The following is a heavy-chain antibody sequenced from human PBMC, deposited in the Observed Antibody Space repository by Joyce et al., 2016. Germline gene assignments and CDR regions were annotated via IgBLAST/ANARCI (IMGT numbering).Heavy chain of an antibody. CDR2: IKGKADGAAV. J-gene: IGHJ4*02. CDR3: AALGSLDY. Sequence: EVQLVESGGGLVKPGGSLRLFCASSGFTFFTNAWMNLVLQTPGKGREWVARIKGKADGAAVDYVAPVRDRFIISRDNSKATLYLEMNSLKIDDTGVYYCAALGSLDYWGQGIQVTVSS. V-gene: IGHV3-15*01. CDR1: GFTFFTNAW. D-gene: IGHD3-10*01.